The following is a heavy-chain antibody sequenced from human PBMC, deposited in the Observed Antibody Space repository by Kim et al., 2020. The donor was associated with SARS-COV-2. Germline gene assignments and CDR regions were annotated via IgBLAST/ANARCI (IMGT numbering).Heavy chain of an antibody. J-gene: IGHJ5*02. D-gene: IGHD3-16*01. CDR3: AKDCLGGPHQYTWFDL. Sequence: GGSLRLSCAASGFTFSNYAMNWVRQAPGKGLEWVSGNSGSGDYTYYADSVKGRFTISRDNSKNTLYLQMNSLRAEDTAVYYCAKDCLGGPHQYTWFDLWGRGTLVTVSP. V-gene: IGHV3-23*01. CDR1: GFTFSNYA. CDR2: NSGSGDYT.